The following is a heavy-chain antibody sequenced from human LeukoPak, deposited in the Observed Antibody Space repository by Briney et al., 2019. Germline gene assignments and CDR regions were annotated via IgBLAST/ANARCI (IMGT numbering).Heavy chain of an antibody. CDR3: TRDNSGWFGHYFES. D-gene: IGHD6-19*01. Sequence: PGGSLRPSCAASGFTFSTYPMNWVRQAPGKGLQWVSSIGGSGSSIYYADSLKGRFTISRDNAKNSLYLQINSLRAEDMAIYYCTRDNSGWFGHYFESWGQGTLVTVSS. V-gene: IGHV3-21*04. CDR1: GFTFSTYP. CDR2: IGGSGSSI. J-gene: IGHJ4*02.